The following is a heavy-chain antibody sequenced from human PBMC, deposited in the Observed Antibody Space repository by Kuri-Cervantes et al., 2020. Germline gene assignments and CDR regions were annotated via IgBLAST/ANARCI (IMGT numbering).Heavy chain of an antibody. CDR1: GFTFSDYY. CDR3: AKDVRGGSIGYKGY. Sequence: GGSLRLSCAASGFTFSDYYMSWIRQAPGKGLEWVSYISSSGSTIYYADSVKGRFTISRDNSKNTLYLQMNSLRAEDMAVYYCAKDVRGGSIGYKGYWGQGTLVTVSS. D-gene: IGHD3-22*01. V-gene: IGHV3-11*01. CDR2: ISSSGSTI. J-gene: IGHJ4*02.